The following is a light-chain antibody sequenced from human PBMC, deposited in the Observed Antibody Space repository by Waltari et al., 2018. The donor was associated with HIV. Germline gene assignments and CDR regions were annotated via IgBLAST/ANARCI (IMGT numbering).Light chain of an antibody. CDR1: QGIGNS. CDR2: AAS. V-gene: IGKV1-NL1*01. J-gene: IGKJ2*01. CDR3: QHYYSTPPT. Sequence: DIQMTQSPSSLSASVGGRVTITCRASQGIGNSLAWYQQKPGKAPKLLLYAASRLQSGVPSRFSGSGSGTDYTLTISSLQPEDFATYYCQHYYSTPPTFGQGTKLEIK.